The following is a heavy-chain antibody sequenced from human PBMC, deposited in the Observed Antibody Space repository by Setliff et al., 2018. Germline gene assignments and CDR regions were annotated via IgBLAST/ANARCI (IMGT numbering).Heavy chain of an antibody. CDR2: INPNSGGT. CDR1: GGTFRNYG. Sequence: ASVKVSCKASGGTFRNYGISWVRQAPGQGLEWMGWINPNSGGTNYAQKFQGRVTMTRDTSISTAYMELSRLRSDDTAVYYCARGSRGFDYWGQGALVTVSS. V-gene: IGHV1-2*02. J-gene: IGHJ4*02. CDR3: ARGSRGFDY.